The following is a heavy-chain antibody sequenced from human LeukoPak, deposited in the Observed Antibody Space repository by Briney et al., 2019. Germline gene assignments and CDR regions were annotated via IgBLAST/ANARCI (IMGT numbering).Heavy chain of an antibody. J-gene: IGHJ6*03. CDR2: INPSSGDT. CDR1: GYTFTGYC. V-gene: IGHV1-2*02. D-gene: IGHD2-15*01. CDR3: ARGVVAATFYYYMDV. Sequence: ASVKVSCKPSGYTFTGYCIHWVRQAPGQGLEWMGWINPSSGDTNYAQKFQGRVTMARDTSISTAYMELSRLRSDDTAVYYCARGVVAATFYYYMDVWGKGTTVTVSS.